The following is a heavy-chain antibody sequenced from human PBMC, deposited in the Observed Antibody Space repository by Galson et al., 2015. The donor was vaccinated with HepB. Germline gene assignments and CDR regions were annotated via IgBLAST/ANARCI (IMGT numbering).Heavy chain of an antibody. Sequence: SLRLSCAASGLTFSSYGMHWVRQAPGKGLEWVAVIWYDGSNKYYADSVKGRFTISRDNSKNTLYLQMNSLRAEDTAVYYCARDLFRAGRAIESRYSGSYLGYWGPGTLVTVSS. D-gene: IGHD1-26*01. CDR1: GLTFSSYG. CDR2: IWYDGSNK. V-gene: IGHV3-33*01. J-gene: IGHJ4*02. CDR3: ARDLFRAGRAIESRYSGSYLGY.